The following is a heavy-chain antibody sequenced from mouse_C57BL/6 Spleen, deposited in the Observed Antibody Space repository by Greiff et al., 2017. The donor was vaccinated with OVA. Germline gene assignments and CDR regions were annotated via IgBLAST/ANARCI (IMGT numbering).Heavy chain of an antibody. J-gene: IGHJ4*01. Sequence: QVQLQQPGAELVKPGASVKLSCKASGYTFTSYWMQWVKQRPGQGLEWIGEIDPSDSYTNYNQKFKGKATLTVDTSSSTAYMQLSSLTSEDSAVYYCARRYDHGIYYAMDYWGQGTSVTVSS. CDR3: ARRYDHGIYYAMDY. D-gene: IGHD2-3*01. V-gene: IGHV1-50*01. CDR1: GYTFTSYW. CDR2: IDPSDSYT.